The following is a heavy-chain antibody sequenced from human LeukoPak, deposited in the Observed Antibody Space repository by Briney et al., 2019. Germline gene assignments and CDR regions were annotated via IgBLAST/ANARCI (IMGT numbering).Heavy chain of an antibody. D-gene: IGHD6-19*01. Sequence: PSQTLSLTCTVSGGPISSGSYYWSWIRQPAGKGLEWTGRIYTSGSTNYNPSLKSRVTISVDTSKNQFSLKLSSVTAADTAVYYCARTLIAVAGLCYFDYWGQGTLVTVSS. CDR1: GGPISSGSYY. CDR3: ARTLIAVAGLCYFDY. V-gene: IGHV4-61*02. J-gene: IGHJ4*02. CDR2: IYTSGST.